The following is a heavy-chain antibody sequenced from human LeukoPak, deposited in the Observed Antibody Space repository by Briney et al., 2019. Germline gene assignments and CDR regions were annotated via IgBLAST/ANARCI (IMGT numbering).Heavy chain of an antibody. D-gene: IGHD1-7*01. CDR1: GFTFSTYA. CDR3: AKDRISWLRGTTDY. Sequence: PGRSLRLSCAPSGFTFSTYAMHWVRQAPGKGLEWVAFIRYDGSNKYYADSVKGRFTISRDNSKNTLYLQMNSLRAEDTAVYYCAKDRISWLRGTTDYWGQGTLVTVSS. J-gene: IGHJ4*02. V-gene: IGHV3-30*02. CDR2: IRYDGSNK.